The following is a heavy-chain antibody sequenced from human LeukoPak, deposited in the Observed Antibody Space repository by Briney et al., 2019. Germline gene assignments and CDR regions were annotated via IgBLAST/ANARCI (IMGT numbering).Heavy chain of an antibody. CDR1: GYSFTNSW. CDR2: IYPGDSDT. Sequence: GESLKISCKGAGYSFTNSWIGWVRQMPGKGLEWMGIIYPGDSDTRYSPSFQGQVTISADKSITTAYLQWSSLKASDTAMYYCVSGAGGSYFDYWGQGSLVTVSS. J-gene: IGHJ4*02. V-gene: IGHV5-51*01. D-gene: IGHD3-10*01. CDR3: VSGAGGSYFDY.